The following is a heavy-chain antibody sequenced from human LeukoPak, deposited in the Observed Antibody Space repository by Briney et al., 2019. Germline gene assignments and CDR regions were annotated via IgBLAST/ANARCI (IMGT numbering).Heavy chain of an antibody. D-gene: IGHD4-17*01. Sequence: PSQTLSLTCTVSGGSISSGSYYWSWIRQPPGKGLEWIGYIYHSGSTNNPSLKSRVTISVDTSKNQFSLKLSSVTAADTAVYYCARGVSGGMTTVTPFDYWGQGTLVTVSS. V-gene: IGHV4-61*01. CDR3: ARGVSGGMTTVTPFDY. J-gene: IGHJ4*02. CDR1: GGSISSGSYY. CDR2: IYHSGST.